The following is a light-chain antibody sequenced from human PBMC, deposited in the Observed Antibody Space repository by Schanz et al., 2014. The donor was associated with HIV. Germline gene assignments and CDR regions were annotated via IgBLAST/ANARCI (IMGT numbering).Light chain of an antibody. Sequence: QSVLTQPASVSGSPGQSITISCPGTSSDIGSYNYVSWYQQHPGKAPKLVIYDVSNRPSGVSNRFSGSKSGNTASLTISGLQAEDEADYYCSSYTSSSTPYVFGTGTKLTVL. V-gene: IGLV2-14*03. CDR1: SSDIGSYNY. J-gene: IGLJ1*01. CDR2: DVS. CDR3: SSYTSSSTPYV.